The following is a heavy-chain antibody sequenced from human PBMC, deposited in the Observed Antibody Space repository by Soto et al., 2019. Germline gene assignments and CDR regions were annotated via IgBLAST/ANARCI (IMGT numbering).Heavy chain of an antibody. Sequence: QVQLQESGPGLVKPSETLSLTCTVSGDSVTSGSIYWSWIRQPPGKGLEWIGYVHYTGSTNYNPSLKSRVAISVDTSKNHFSLTLSSVTAADMAVYYCARDRGNFGVVLADFYQYGMDVWGQGTTVTVSS. CDR1: GDSVTSGSIY. D-gene: IGHD3-3*01. CDR3: ARDRGNFGVVLADFYQYGMDV. V-gene: IGHV4-61*03. CDR2: VHYTGST. J-gene: IGHJ6*02.